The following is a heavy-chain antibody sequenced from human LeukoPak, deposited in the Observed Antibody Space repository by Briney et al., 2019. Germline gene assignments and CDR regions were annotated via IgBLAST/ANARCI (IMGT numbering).Heavy chain of an antibody. CDR1: GYTLTELS. Sequence: VASVKVSCKVSGYTLTELSMHWVRQAPGKGLEWMGGFDPEDGETIYAQKFQGRVIMTEDTSTDTAYMELSSLRSEDTAVYYCATEGVPYSSGWYVSSRNFDYWGQGTLVTVSS. CDR3: ATEGVPYSSGWYVSSRNFDY. V-gene: IGHV1-24*01. CDR2: FDPEDGET. J-gene: IGHJ4*02. D-gene: IGHD6-19*01.